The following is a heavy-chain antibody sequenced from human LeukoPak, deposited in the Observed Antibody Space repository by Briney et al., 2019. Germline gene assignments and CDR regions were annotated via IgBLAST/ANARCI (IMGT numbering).Heavy chain of an antibody. J-gene: IGHJ4*02. CDR1: GGSVSSGSYY. CDR3: ARDRALGYDSSGYALDY. V-gene: IGHV4-61*01. Sequence: SETLSLTCTVSGGSVSSGSYYWSWIRQPPGKGLEWIGYIYYSGSTNYNPSLESRVTISVDTSKNQFSLKLSSVTAADTAAYYCARDRALGYDSSGYALDYWGQGTLVTVSS. D-gene: IGHD3-22*01. CDR2: IYYSGST.